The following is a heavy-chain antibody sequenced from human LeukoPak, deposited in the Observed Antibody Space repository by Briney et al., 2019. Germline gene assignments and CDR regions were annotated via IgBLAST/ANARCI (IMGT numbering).Heavy chain of an antibody. D-gene: IGHD3-22*01. CDR3: ARAVYYYGTSGYYYFDY. J-gene: IGHJ4*02. V-gene: IGHV4-59*08. Sequence: SETLSLTCTVSGGSISSYYWSWIRQPPGKGLEWIGYIYNSGSTKYNPSLKSRVTISVDTSKNQFSLKLSSVTAADTAVYYCARAVYYYGTSGYYYFDYWGQGALVTVSS. CDR2: IYNSGST. CDR1: GGSISSYY.